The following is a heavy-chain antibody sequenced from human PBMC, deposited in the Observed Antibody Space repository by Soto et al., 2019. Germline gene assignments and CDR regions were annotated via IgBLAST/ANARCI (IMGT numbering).Heavy chain of an antibody. V-gene: IGHV1-2*02. Sequence: ASVKVSCKTSGYTFTGYYMHWVRQAPGQGLEWMGWINPNSGGTNYAQKFQGRVTMTRDTSISTAYMELSRLRSDDTAVYYCARAPIQLWLLVDYWGHGTLVTVSS. CDR1: GYTFTGYY. J-gene: IGHJ4*01. D-gene: IGHD5-18*01. CDR3: ARAPIQLWLLVDY. CDR2: INPNSGGT.